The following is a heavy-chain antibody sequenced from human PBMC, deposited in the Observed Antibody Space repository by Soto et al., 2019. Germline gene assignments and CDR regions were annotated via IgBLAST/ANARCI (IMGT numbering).Heavy chain of an antibody. V-gene: IGHV1-18*01. CDR3: AKFGGFGVYGMDV. Sequence: QVQLVQSGAEVKKPGASVRVSCKASGNTFSSYGMSWVRQAPGQGLEWMGWIFGLNGNANYAQKLQDRSTMTTDTATSTVYMELRSLTSDDTAVYYCAKFGGFGVYGMDVWGQGTTVTVSS. D-gene: IGHD3-10*01. J-gene: IGHJ6*02. CDR1: GNTFSSYG. CDR2: IFGLNGNA.